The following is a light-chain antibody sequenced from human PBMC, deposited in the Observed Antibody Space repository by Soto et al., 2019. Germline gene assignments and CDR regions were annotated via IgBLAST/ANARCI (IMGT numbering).Light chain of an antibody. CDR1: SSDVGGYNY. CDR3: SSYPSSSTLVV. J-gene: IGLJ1*01. V-gene: IGLV2-14*01. Sequence: QSVLTQPASVSGSPGQSITISCTGTSSDVGGYNYVSWYQQHPGKAPKLMIYDVSNRPSGVSNRFSGSKSGNTASLTISGFQAEDEADYYCSSYPSSSTLVVFGTGTKVTAL. CDR2: DVS.